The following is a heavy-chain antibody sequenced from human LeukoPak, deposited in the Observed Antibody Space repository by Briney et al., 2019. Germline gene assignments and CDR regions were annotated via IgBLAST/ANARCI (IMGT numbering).Heavy chain of an antibody. Sequence: SQTLSLTCTVSGGSIKSVLHSWNWIRQPAGKGLEWIGRFFGSGSTNYNPSLESRVTISVDTAKNQFFLNLTSVTAADTAVYYWGTRQLHMTADSQFDYWGQGTLVTVSS. CDR3: GTRQLHMTADSQFDY. CDR2: FFGSGST. CDR1: GGSIKSVLHS. J-gene: IGHJ4*02. D-gene: IGHD5-24*01. V-gene: IGHV4-61*02.